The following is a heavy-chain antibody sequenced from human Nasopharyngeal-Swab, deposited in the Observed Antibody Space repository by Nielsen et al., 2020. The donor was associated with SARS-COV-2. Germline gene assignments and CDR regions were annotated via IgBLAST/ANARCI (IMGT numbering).Heavy chain of an antibody. V-gene: IGHV3-23*01. J-gene: IGHJ6*02. Sequence: GESLKFSCAASGFTFSSYAMSWVRQAPGKGLGWVSAISGSGGSTYYADSVKGRFTISRDNSKNTLYLHMNSLRAEDTAVYYCAKDAASSSSHYYGMDVWGQGTTVTVSS. CDR3: AKDAASSSSHYYGMDV. CDR1: GFTFSSYA. D-gene: IGHD6-6*01. CDR2: ISGSGGST.